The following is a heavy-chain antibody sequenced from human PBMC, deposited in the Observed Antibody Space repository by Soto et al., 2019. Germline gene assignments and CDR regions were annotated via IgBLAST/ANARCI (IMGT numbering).Heavy chain of an antibody. CDR1: GFTFTSFW. CDR3: ARDGAQIVVLGANYDY. D-gene: IGHD2-21*01. Sequence: VQLVQSGGGSVQPGGSLRLSCEASGFTFTSFWMHWVRQVPGKGLVWVLRINSDGSNIRYADSVKGRFTVSRYNAKGTLYLQMNSLTVEDTAVYYCARDGAQIVVLGANYDYWGQGTLVTVSS. V-gene: IGHV3-74*01. J-gene: IGHJ4*02. CDR2: INSDGSNI.